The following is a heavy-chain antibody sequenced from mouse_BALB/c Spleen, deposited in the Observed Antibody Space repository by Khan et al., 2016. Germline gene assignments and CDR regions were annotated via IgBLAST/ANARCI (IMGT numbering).Heavy chain of an antibody. Sequence: EVQLQESGPGLVKPSQSLSLTCTVTGYSITSDYAWNWIRQFPGNKLEWMGYISYSGSTSYNPSLKSRISITRDTSKNQFFLQLNSVTTEDTATYYCASSPYYFDYWGQGTTLTVSS. CDR2: ISYSGST. CDR3: ASSPYYFDY. J-gene: IGHJ2*01. CDR1: GYSITSDYA. V-gene: IGHV3-2*02.